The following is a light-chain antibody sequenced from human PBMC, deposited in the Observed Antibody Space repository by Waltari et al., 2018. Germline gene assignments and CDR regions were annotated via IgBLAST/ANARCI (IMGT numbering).Light chain of an antibody. Sequence: ELVLTQSPATLSFSPGEGATLSCRASQSVSSQLVWYQQKRGQAPRLLIYDASNRATGIPARFSGSGSGTDFTLTISSLEPEDFAVYYCQQCNNSPPTFGQGTKVEIK. CDR1: QSVSSQ. CDR2: DAS. V-gene: IGKV3-11*01. CDR3: QQCNNSPPT. J-gene: IGKJ1*01.